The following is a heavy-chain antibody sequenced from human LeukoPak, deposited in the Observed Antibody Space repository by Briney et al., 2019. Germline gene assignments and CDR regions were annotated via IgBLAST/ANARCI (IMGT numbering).Heavy chain of an antibody. Sequence: GASVKVSCKVSGHTFTVYYMHWVQQAPGKGLEWMGLVDPEDGETIYAEKFQGRVTITADTSTDTAYMELSSLRSEDTAVYYCATMFSSSGWYYFDYWGQGTLVTVSS. D-gene: IGHD6-19*01. V-gene: IGHV1-69-2*01. CDR3: ATMFSSSGWYYFDY. CDR2: VDPEDGET. J-gene: IGHJ4*02. CDR1: GHTFTVYY.